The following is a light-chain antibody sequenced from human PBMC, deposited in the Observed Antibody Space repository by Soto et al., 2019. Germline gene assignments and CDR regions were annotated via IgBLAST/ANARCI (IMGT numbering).Light chain of an antibody. J-gene: IGKJ1*01. V-gene: IGKV1-39*01. Sequence: DLQMTQSPSSLSASVGDRVTITCRASQSISSYLNWYQQKRGKAPKLLIYAASSLQSGVPSRFSGSGSGTDFTLTISSLQPADFATYYCQQSYSTPRTFGQGTKVEIK. CDR1: QSISSY. CDR2: AAS. CDR3: QQSYSTPRT.